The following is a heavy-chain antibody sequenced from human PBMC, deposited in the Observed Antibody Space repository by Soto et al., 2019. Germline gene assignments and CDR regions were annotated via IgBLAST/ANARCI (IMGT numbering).Heavy chain of an antibody. D-gene: IGHD1-1*01. CDR2: ISAHNGNK. CDR1: GYAFTTYG. J-gene: IGHJ4*02. V-gene: IGHV1-18*01. Sequence: QVHLVQSGAEVKKPGASVKVSCQGSGYAFTTYGITWVRQAPGQGLEWMGWISAHNGNKNYAQKLLGRVTVTRDTSTSTAYMELRSLRYDDTAVSYCARGRYGDYWGQGALVTVSS. CDR3: ARGRYGDY.